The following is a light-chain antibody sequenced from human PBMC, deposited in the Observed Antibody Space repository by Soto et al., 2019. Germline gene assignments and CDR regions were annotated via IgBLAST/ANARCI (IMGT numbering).Light chain of an antibody. CDR2: VAA. CDR1: QRISSY. Sequence: DIQMPQSPSSLSASVGDRVTITCRASQRISSYLNWYQQNPGKAPKLLIYVAASLQSGVPSRFSGSGSVTDFTLAISSLQPEDFATYYFQQSYSTPQTFVQGTKLEIK. V-gene: IGKV1-39*01. CDR3: QQSYSTPQT. J-gene: IGKJ2*01.